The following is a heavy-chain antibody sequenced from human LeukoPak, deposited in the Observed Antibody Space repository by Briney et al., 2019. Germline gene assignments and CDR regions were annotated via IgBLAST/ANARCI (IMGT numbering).Heavy chain of an antibody. Sequence: SQTLSLTCAISVDSVSSNSAAWNWIRQSPSRGLEWLGSTYYRSKWYNDYAVSVKSRITINPDTSKNQFSLQLNSVTPEDTAVYYCARQYSSGWSSYYGLDVWGQGTTVTVSS. CDR2: TYYRSKWYN. CDR3: ARQYSSGWSSYYGLDV. CDR1: VDSVSSNSAA. J-gene: IGHJ6*02. V-gene: IGHV6-1*01. D-gene: IGHD6-19*01.